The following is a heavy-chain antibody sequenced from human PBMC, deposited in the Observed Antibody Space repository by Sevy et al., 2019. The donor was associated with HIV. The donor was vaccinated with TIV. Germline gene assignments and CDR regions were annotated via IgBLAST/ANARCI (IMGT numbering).Heavy chain of an antibody. CDR2: ISGSGGST. CDR1: GFTFSSYA. Sequence: GGSLRLSCAASGFTFSSYAMSWVRQAPGKGLEWVSAISGSGGSTYYADSVKGRFTISRDNSKNTLYLQMNSLRAEDTAVYYCAKGPYDSSGYYPSAPYYYYYYMDVWGNGTTVTVSS. CDR3: AKGPYDSSGYYPSAPYYYYYYMDV. D-gene: IGHD3-22*01. J-gene: IGHJ6*03. V-gene: IGHV3-23*01.